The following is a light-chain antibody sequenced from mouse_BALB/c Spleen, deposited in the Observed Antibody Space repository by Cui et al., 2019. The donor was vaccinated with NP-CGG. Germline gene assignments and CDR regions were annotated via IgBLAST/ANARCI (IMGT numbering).Light chain of an antibody. CDR2: GTN. V-gene: IGLV1*01. CDR1: IGAVTTSNY. Sequence: QAVVTQESALTTSPGETVTLTCRSSIGAVTTSNYAKWVQEKPDHLFTGLIGGTNNRAPGVPARFSGSLIGDKAALTITGAQTEDEAIYFCALWYSSHWVFGGGTKLTVL. CDR3: ALWYSSHWV. J-gene: IGLJ1*01.